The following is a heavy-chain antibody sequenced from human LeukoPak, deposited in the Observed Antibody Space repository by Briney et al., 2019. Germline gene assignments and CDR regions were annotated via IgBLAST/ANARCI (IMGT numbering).Heavy chain of an antibody. CDR1: GFTFSSYS. J-gene: IGHJ5*02. Sequence: GGSLRLSCAASGFTFSSYSMNWVPQAPGKGLEWVSSISSSSSYIYYADSVKGRFTISRDNAKNSLYLQMNSLRAEDTAVYYCASATRDGYNLSWGQGTLVTVSS. CDR2: ISSSSSYI. D-gene: IGHD5-24*01. CDR3: ASATRDGYNLS. V-gene: IGHV3-21*01.